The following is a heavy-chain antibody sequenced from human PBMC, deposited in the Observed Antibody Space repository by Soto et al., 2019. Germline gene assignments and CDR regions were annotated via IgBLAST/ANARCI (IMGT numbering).Heavy chain of an antibody. CDR3: ARVAATLPYYYYGMDV. V-gene: IGHV4-61*01. J-gene: IGHJ6*02. D-gene: IGHD1-26*01. CDR1: GGSVSSGSYY. Sequence: PSETLSLTCTVSGGSVSSGSYYWSWIRQPPVRGLEWIRYIYYSGSTNYYPSLKSRVTISVDTSKNQFSLKLSSVTAADTVVYYCARVAATLPYYYYGMDVWGQGTTGTVSS. CDR2: IYYSGST.